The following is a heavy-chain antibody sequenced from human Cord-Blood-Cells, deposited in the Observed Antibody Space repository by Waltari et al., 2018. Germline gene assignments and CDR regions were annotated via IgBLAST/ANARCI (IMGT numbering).Heavy chain of an antibody. CDR3: ARTSGRSDC. D-gene: IGHD1-26*01. V-gene: IGHV4-38-2*01. Sequence: QVQLQESGPGLVKPSETLSLTCAVSGYSISSGYYWGWIRQPPGKGLEWIGSIYHSGSTYYNPSLKSRVTISVDTSKNQFSLKLSSVTAADTAVYYCARTSGRSDCWGQGTLVTVSS. J-gene: IGHJ4*02. CDR2: IYHSGST. CDR1: GYSISSGYY.